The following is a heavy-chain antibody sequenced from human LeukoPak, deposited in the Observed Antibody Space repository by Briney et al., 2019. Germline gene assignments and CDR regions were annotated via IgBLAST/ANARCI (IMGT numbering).Heavy chain of an antibody. CDR1: GFSLSTRGVG. D-gene: IGHD5-18*01. Sequence: SGPTLVNPTQPLTLTSTFSGFSLSTRGVGVGWIRQPPGKALEWLALIYWDDDKRYSPSLNSRLTITKDTSKNQVVLTMTNMDPVDTATYYCALSHTPMAQYAFHIWGQGTLVTVSS. CDR2: IYWDDDK. J-gene: IGHJ3*02. V-gene: IGHV2-5*02. CDR3: ALSHTPMAQYAFHI.